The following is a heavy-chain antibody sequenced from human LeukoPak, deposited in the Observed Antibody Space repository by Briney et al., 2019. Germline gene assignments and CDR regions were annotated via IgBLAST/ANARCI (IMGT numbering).Heavy chain of an antibody. Sequence: ASVKVSCKTSGGTFNSYAISWVRQAPGQGLEWMGGITAIFRTTNYAQKFQGRVTITADESMSTVYMELSSLRSEDTAVYYCARHSGYHSTMYLDYWGQGTLVTVSS. CDR1: GGTFNSYA. V-gene: IGHV1-69*13. D-gene: IGHD3-22*01. J-gene: IGHJ4*02. CDR2: ITAIFRTT. CDR3: ARHSGYHSTMYLDY.